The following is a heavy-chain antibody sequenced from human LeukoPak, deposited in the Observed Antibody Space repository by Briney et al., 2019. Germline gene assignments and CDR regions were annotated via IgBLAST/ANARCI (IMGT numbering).Heavy chain of an antibody. D-gene: IGHD2-15*01. J-gene: IGHJ3*02. Sequence: GGSLRLSCAASGFTFSSYAMSWVRQAPGKGLEWVSSISTGSSYIFYADSVKGRFTISRDNAKNSLYLQMSSLRAEDTAVYYCARGYCSGGSCYLNAFDIWGQGTMVTVSS. CDR2: ISTGSSYI. CDR1: GFTFSSYA. V-gene: IGHV3-21*01. CDR3: ARGYCSGGSCYLNAFDI.